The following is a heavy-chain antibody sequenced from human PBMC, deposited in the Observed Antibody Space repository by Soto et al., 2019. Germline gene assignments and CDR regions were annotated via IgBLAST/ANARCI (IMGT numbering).Heavy chain of an antibody. CDR1: GFTFSDYY. Sequence: PGGSLRLSCAASGFTFSDYYMSWIRQAPGKGLEWVSYISSSGSTIYYADSVKGRFTISRDNAKNSLYLQMNSLRAEDTAVYYCARARGRVVVITTKWPYFDYWGQGTLGTVSS. V-gene: IGHV3-11*01. J-gene: IGHJ4*02. D-gene: IGHD3-22*01. CDR3: ARARGRVVVITTKWPYFDY. CDR2: ISSSGSTI.